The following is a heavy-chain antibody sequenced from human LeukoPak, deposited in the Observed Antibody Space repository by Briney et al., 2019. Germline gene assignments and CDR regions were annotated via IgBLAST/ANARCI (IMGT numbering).Heavy chain of an antibody. J-gene: IGHJ4*02. CDR3: ARDAAYYYGSGSYRNGIDY. V-gene: IGHV4-61*02. D-gene: IGHD3-10*01. CDR1: GDSISSGDYY. Sequence: SETLSLTCTVSGDSISSGDYYWSWIRQPAGKGLEWIGRISSSGSTNYNPSLKSRVTISVDTSKNQFSLKLSSVTAADTAVYYCARDAAYYYGSGSYRNGIDYWGQGSLVTVSS. CDR2: ISSSGST.